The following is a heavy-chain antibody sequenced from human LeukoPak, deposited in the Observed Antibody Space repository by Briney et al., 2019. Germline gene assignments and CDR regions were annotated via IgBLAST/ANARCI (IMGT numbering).Heavy chain of an antibody. J-gene: IGHJ3*02. CDR2: ISSSGTYV. Sequence: GGSLRLSCAASGFTFSSYSMKWVRQAPGKGLEWVSSISSSGTYVYYADSVKGRFTISRDNAKNPLSLQMNSLRADDAAVYYCARASSKQLAGYLPDGFDIWGQGTMVTVSS. D-gene: IGHD3-9*01. CDR3: ARASSKQLAGYLPDGFDI. CDR1: GFTFSSYS. V-gene: IGHV3-21*01.